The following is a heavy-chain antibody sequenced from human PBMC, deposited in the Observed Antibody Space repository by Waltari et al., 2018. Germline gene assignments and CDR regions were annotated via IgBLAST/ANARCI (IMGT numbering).Heavy chain of an antibody. V-gene: IGHV4-39*07. CDR2: VYFSGST. D-gene: IGHD1-26*01. Sequence: QLQLQESRPGLVKPSETLSLTCHVSGGSVSRSSYYWGWIRQAPGKGLEWIGHVYFSGSTYNNPSLKSRVTISMDTSKNQFSLKLNSVTVADTAVYFCAREWDQRAFDIWGQGTMVTVSS. CDR3: AREWDQRAFDI. CDR1: GGSVSRSSYY. J-gene: IGHJ3*02.